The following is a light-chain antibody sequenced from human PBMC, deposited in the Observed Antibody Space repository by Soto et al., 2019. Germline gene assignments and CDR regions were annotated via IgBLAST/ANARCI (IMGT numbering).Light chain of an antibody. CDR3: AAWDDSLNGRV. Sequence: QSALTQPRSVSGSPGQSVTISCTGTSSDIGGYNSVSWYQQHPGKAPKLMIFDVSQRPSGVPDRFSGSKSGNAASLTISGLQAEDEADYYCAAWDDSLNGRVFGTGTKLTVL. V-gene: IGLV2-11*01. CDR2: DVS. CDR1: SSDIGGYNS. J-gene: IGLJ1*01.